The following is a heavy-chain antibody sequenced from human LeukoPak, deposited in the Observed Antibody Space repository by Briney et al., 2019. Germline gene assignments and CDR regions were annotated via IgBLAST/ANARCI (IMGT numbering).Heavy chain of an antibody. V-gene: IGHV3-21*06. J-gene: IGHJ4*02. D-gene: IGHD3-3*01. Sequence: GGSLRLSCVASEFTFSSYNMNWVRQAPGKGLEWVSSISSSSSYIYYADSVRGRFTISRDNAKNTLYLQMNNLRPEDTAVYYCAREIFWSGYFSNLHFDYWGQGTLVTVSS. CDR2: ISSSSSYI. CDR3: AREIFWSGYFSNLHFDY. CDR1: EFTFSSYN.